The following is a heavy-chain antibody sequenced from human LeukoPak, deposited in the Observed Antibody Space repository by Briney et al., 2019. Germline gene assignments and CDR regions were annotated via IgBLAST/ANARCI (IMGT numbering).Heavy chain of an antibody. CDR3: AKVWSAHPNYYYMDV. V-gene: IGHV3-48*03. Sequence: GESLKISCAASGFTFSSYEMNWVRQAPGKGLEWVSYISSSGSTIYYADSVKGRFTISRDNAKNSLYLQMNSLRAEDTADYYCAKVWSAHPNYYYMDVWGKGTTVTVSS. J-gene: IGHJ6*03. CDR2: ISSSGSTI. CDR1: GFTFSSYE. D-gene: IGHD3-3*01.